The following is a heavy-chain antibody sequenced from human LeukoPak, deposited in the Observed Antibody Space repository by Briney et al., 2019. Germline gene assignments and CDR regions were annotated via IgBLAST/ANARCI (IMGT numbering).Heavy chain of an antibody. V-gene: IGHV4-30-4*01. J-gene: IGHJ4*02. CDR1: GGSISSGDYY. CDR3: ARDRVMVRGVIDYREGYYFDY. D-gene: IGHD3-10*01. Sequence: SETLSLTCTVSGGSISSGDYYWSWIRQPPGKGLEWIGYIYYSGSTYYNPSLKSRVTISVDTSKNQFSLKLSSVTAADTAVYYCARDRVMVRGVIDYREGYYFDYWGQGTLVTVSS. CDR2: IYYSGST.